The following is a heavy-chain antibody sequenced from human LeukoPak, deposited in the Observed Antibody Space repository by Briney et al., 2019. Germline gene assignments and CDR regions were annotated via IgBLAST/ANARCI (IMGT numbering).Heavy chain of an antibody. CDR2: IYHSGST. CDR1: GGSISSGGYS. J-gene: IGHJ4*02. V-gene: IGHV4-30-2*01. CDR3: ASRPSGVWGSYRCPFHPFDY. D-gene: IGHD3-16*02. Sequence: SETLSLTCAVSGGSISSGGYSWSWIRQPPGKGLEWIGYIYHSGSTYYNPSLKSRVTISVDRSENQFSLKLSSVTAADTAVYYCASRPSGVWGSYRCPFHPFDYWGQGTLVTVSS.